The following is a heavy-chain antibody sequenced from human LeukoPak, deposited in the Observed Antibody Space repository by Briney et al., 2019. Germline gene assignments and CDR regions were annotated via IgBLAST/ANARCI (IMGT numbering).Heavy chain of an antibody. V-gene: IGHV4-59*08. J-gene: IGHJ3*02. CDR1: GGSISSFY. D-gene: IGHD2-2*01. CDR3: ARSYCSSTSCYEPPDAFDI. Sequence: SETLSLTCTVSGGSISSFYWTWIRQPPGKGLEWIGYSHYSGSTNYNPSLKSRVTISVDTSKNQFSLKLSSVTAADTAVYYCARSYCSSTSCYEPPDAFDIWGQGTMVTVSS. CDR2: SHYSGST.